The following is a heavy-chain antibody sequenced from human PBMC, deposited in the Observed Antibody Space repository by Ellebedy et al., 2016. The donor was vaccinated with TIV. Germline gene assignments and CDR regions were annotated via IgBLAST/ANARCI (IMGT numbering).Heavy chain of an antibody. CDR2: INAGNGNT. V-gene: IGHV1-3*01. CDR1: GYTFTSYA. CDR3: ASPSTVTKTYYYYYGMDV. D-gene: IGHD4-17*01. J-gene: IGHJ6*02. Sequence: ASVKVSXXASGYTFTSYAMHWVRQAPGQRLEWMGWINAGNGNTKYSQKFQGRVTITRDTSASTAYMELSSLRSEDTAVYYCASPSTVTKTYYYYYGMDVWGQGTTVTVSS.